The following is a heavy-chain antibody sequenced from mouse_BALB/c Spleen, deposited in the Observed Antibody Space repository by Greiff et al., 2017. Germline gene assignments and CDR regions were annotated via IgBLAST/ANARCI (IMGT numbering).Heavy chain of an antibody. CDR1: GFSLTSYG. V-gene: IGHV2-4-1*01. D-gene: IGHD2-10*01. CDR3: ASSPYYGNLAWFAY. J-gene: IGHJ3*01. Sequence: QVQLQQSGPGLVQPSQSLSITCTVSGFSLTSYGVHWVRQSPGKGLEWLGVIWSGVSTDYNAAFISRLSISKDNSKSQVFFKMNSLQADDTAIYYCASSPYYGNLAWFAYWGQGTLVTVSA. CDR2: IWSGVST.